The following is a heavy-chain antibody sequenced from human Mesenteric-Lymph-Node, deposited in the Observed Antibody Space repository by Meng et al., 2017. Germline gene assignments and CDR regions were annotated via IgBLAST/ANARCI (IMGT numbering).Heavy chain of an antibody. Sequence: QVQLGQSGAEVKKPGASVKVSCKASGYTFTSYAMNWVRQSPGQGLEWMGWINTNNGNPTYAQGFTGRFVFSLDTSVSTAYVQISSLKVEDTAMYYCARDNYDTASRFDYWGQGTLVTVSS. D-gene: IGHD3-22*01. CDR3: ARDNYDTASRFDY. V-gene: IGHV7-4-1*02. CDR1: GYTFTSYA. CDR2: INTNNGNP. J-gene: IGHJ4*02.